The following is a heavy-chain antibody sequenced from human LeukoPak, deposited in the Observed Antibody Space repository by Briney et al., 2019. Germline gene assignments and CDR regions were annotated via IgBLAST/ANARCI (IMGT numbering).Heavy chain of an antibody. CDR1: GGSFSSSSYY. D-gene: IGHD6-19*01. CDR2: IYYSGST. CDR3: ARGFSSAWYAEFFQH. J-gene: IGHJ1*01. V-gene: IGHV4-39*07. Sequence: SETLSLTCTVSGGSFSSSSYYWGGIRQPPGKGLEWIGSIYYSGSTYYNPSLKSRVTISVDTSKNQFSLKMSSVTAADTAVYYCARGFSSAWYAEFFQHWGQGTLVAVSS.